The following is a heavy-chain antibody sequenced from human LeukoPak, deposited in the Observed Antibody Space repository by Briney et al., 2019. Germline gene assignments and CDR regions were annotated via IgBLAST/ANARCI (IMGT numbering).Heavy chain of an antibody. CDR1: GLTFSSYG. CDR2: ISNDGINK. D-gene: IGHD5-18*01. Sequence: GGTLRLSCVTSGLTFSSYGMHWVRQAPGKRLEWVAVISNDGINKHYADSVKGRFTISRDNSKNTLSLEMNDLRTEDTAVYYCAVGYSYGQSWGQGTLVTVSS. J-gene: IGHJ5*02. V-gene: IGHV3-30*03. CDR3: AVGYSYGQS.